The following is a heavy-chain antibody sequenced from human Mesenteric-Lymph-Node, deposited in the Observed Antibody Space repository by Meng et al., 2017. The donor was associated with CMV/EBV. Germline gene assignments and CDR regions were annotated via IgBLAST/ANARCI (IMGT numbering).Heavy chain of an antibody. CDR2: IYHSGSS. V-gene: IGHV4-38-2*02. D-gene: IGHD5-24*01. Sequence: GSLRLSCTVSGYSISSGYFWGWIRQPPGKGLEWIGTIYHSGSSYCNPSLKSRVTVSVDTSKNQFSLKLSSVTAADTAVYYCASERWLQLGGFDYWGQGTLVTVSS. CDR1: GYSISSGYF. CDR3: ASERWLQLGGFDY. J-gene: IGHJ4*02.